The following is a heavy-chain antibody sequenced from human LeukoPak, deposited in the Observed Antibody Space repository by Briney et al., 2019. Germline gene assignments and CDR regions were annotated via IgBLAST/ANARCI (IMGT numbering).Heavy chain of an antibody. CDR1: GFTFSSYE. D-gene: IGHD1-14*01. V-gene: IGHV3-48*03. J-gene: IGHJ4*02. Sequence: GGSLRLSCAASGFTFSSYEMNWVRQGPGKGLEWVSYISSSGSTIYYADSVKGRFTISRDNAKISLYLQMNSLRAEDTAVYYCARSPIGGIPHFDYWGQGTLVTVSS. CDR2: ISSSGSTI. CDR3: ARSPIGGIPHFDY.